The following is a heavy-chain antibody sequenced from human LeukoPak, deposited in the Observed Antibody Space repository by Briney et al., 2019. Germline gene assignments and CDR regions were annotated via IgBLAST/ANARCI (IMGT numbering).Heavy chain of an antibody. J-gene: IGHJ3*02. D-gene: IGHD6-6*01. CDR3: AKDILEYSGSSEVGAFDI. CDR1: GFTFSSYG. CDR2: IRYDGSNK. V-gene: IGHV3-30*02. Sequence: GGSLRLSCAASGFTFSSYGMHWVRQAPGKGLEWVAFIRYDGSNKYYADSVKGRFTISRDNSKNTLYLQMNSLRAEDTAVYYCAKDILEYSGSSEVGAFDIWGQGTMVTVSS.